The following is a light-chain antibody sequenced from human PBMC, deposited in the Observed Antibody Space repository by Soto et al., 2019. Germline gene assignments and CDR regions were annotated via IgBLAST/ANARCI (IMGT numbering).Light chain of an antibody. J-gene: IGLJ2*01. Sequence: QSVLTQPPSASRTPGQRVTISCSGSSSNIGSNYVYWYQQLPGTAPKLLIYRNNQRPSGVPDRFSGSKSGTSASLAISGLRSEDEADYYCAAWDDSPVVFGGGTKLTVL. CDR3: AAWDDSPVV. V-gene: IGLV1-47*01. CDR2: RNN. CDR1: SSNIGSNY.